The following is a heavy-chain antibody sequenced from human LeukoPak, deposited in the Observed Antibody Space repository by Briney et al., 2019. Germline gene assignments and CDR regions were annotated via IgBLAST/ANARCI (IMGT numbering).Heavy chain of an antibody. Sequence: GGSLRLSCEASGFSFPYGMSWVRQAPGKGLEWVSGITNSGENTYYADSVKGRFTISRDNSNNTLYLQMNSLRAEDTAIYYCAKEYTGTFSPFPSYFDNWGQGTLVTVSS. J-gene: IGHJ4*02. CDR3: AKEYTGTFSPFPSYFDN. D-gene: IGHD1-26*01. CDR2: ITNSGENT. V-gene: IGHV3-23*01. CDR1: GFSFPYG.